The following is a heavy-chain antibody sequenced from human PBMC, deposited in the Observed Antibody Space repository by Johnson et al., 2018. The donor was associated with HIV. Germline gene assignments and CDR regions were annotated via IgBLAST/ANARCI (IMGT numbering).Heavy chain of an antibody. CDR1: GFTFSNYA. Sequence: VQLVESGGGVVQPGGSLRLSCAASGFTFSNYALHWVRQAPGKGLEWVSGISWNSGSTYYADSVKGRFTISRDNSKNTLYLQMNSLRAEDTAVYYCAKDLRRTAYDKDAFEIWGQGTMVTVS. V-gene: IGHV3-23*04. J-gene: IGHJ3*02. D-gene: IGHD3-22*01. CDR3: AKDLRRTAYDKDAFEI. CDR2: ISWNSGST.